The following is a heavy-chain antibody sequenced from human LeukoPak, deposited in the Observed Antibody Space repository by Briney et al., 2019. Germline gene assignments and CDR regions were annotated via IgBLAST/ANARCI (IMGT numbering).Heavy chain of an antibody. CDR2: LNPNSGGT. V-gene: IGHV1-2*02. CDR1: RDTFSGYY. Sequence: GASVKVSCKVPRDTFSGYYIHWVRQAPGQRLEWMGWLNPNSGGTNYVQKFQGRVTMTRGTSISTAYMELNRLRYDDTAVYYCARGCSTASCYNAFDIWGQGTMVTVSS. J-gene: IGHJ3*02. CDR3: ARGCSTASCYNAFDI. D-gene: IGHD2-2*02.